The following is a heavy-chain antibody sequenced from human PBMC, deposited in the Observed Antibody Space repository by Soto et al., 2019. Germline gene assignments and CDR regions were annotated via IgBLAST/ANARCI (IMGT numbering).Heavy chain of an antibody. J-gene: IGHJ6*02. CDR1: GVTFSSYA. D-gene: IGHD4-17*01. V-gene: IGHV1-69*13. CDR2: IIPIFGTA. Sequence: GASVKVSCKASGVTFSSYAISWVRQAPGQGLEWMGGIIPIFGTANYAQKFQGRVTITADESTSTAYMELSSLRSEDTAVYYCARLPLTTVTAYYYYGMDVWGQGTTVTVS. CDR3: ARLPLTTVTAYYYYGMDV.